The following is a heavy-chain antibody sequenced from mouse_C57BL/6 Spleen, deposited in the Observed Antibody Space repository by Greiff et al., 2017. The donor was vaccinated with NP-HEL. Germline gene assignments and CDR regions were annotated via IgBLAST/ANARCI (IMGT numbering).Heavy chain of an antibody. CDR2: INPYNGGT. J-gene: IGHJ1*03. Sequence: EVKLQESGPVLVKPGASVKMSCKASGYTFTDYYMNWVKQSHGKSLEWIGVINPYNGGTSYNQKFKGKATLTVDKSSSTAYMELNSLTSEDSAVYYCDTTVARYFDVWGTGTTVTVSS. CDR3: DTTVARYFDV. D-gene: IGHD1-1*01. CDR1: GYTFTDYY. V-gene: IGHV1-19*01.